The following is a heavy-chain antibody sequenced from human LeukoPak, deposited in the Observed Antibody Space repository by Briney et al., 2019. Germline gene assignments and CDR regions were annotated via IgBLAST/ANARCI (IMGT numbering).Heavy chain of an antibody. J-gene: IGHJ4*02. D-gene: IGHD6-13*01. Sequence: SETLSLTCTVSGGSISSYYWSWIRQPPGKGLEWIGYIYYTGSTSYNPSLKSRVTMSLDTSKNQFSLKLSSVTAADTAVYYCAGAAAGLLFDYWGQGTLVTVSS. CDR1: GGSISSYY. CDR3: AGAAAGLLFDY. CDR2: IYYTGST. V-gene: IGHV4-59*12.